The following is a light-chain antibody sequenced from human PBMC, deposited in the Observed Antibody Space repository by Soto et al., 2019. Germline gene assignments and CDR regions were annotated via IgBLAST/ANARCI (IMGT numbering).Light chain of an antibody. V-gene: IGKV1-39*01. CDR2: AAS. J-gene: IGKJ2*01. CDR3: QQSYSAPYT. Sequence: DIQMTQSPSSLYASVGDRVTITCRASQSITTYLNWYQKKPGKAPELLIYAASSLQSGVPSRFSGSGSGTDFTLTISSLHLEDFATYYCQQSYSAPYTFGQGTKVEI. CDR1: QSITTY.